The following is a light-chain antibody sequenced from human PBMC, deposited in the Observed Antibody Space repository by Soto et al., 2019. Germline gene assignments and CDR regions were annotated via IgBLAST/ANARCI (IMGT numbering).Light chain of an antibody. CDR3: QQYGSSLGVT. V-gene: IGKV3-20*01. Sequence: IVMTQSPVTLSVSPGESATLSCRASQSVSSNLAWYQHKPGQAPRLLIYGASNRATGIPDRFSGSGSGTDFTLTISRLEPEDFAVYYCQQYGSSLGVTFGGGTKVDIK. CDR2: GAS. CDR1: QSVSSN. J-gene: IGKJ4*01.